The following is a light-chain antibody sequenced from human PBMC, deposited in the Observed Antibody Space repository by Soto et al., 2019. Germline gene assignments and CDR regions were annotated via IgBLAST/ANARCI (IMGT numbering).Light chain of an antibody. V-gene: IGKV3-15*01. Sequence: EIVMTHSPATLSVSPGESATLSCRASQSISSELAWYQQKPGQPPRLLIYGASTRATGVPARFTGSGSGSDFTLTTSGLKSEDFAVYYCQQGHNWPLTFGQGTRLEI. CDR2: GAS. CDR3: QQGHNWPLT. CDR1: QSISSE. J-gene: IGKJ2*01.